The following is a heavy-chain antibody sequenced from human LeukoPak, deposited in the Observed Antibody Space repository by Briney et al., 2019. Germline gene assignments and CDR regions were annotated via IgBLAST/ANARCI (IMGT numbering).Heavy chain of an antibody. CDR3: ARGDSTGYYRFNY. CDR1: GGSFSGYY. J-gene: IGHJ4*02. V-gene: IGHV4-34*01. Sequence: SETLSLTCAVYGGSFSGYYWSWIRQPPGKGLEWIGEINHSGSTNYNPSLKSRVTISVDTSKNQFSLQLRSVTAADTAVYYCARGDSTGYYRFNYWGQGTLVTVSS. CDR2: INHSGST. D-gene: IGHD3-22*01.